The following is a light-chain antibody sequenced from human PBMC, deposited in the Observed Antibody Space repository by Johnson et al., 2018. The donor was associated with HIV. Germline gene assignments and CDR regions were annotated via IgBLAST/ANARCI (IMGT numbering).Light chain of an antibody. CDR2: ENN. CDR1: SSNIGNNY. J-gene: IGLJ1*01. Sequence: QSVLTQPPSVSAAPGQKVTISCSGSSSNIGNNYVSWYQQIPGTAPKLLIYENNKRTTGIPDRFSGSKSGTSANLGITGLQTGDEADYYCGTWDSSLSYYVFGTVTKVTVL. CDR3: GTWDSSLSYYV. V-gene: IGLV1-51*02.